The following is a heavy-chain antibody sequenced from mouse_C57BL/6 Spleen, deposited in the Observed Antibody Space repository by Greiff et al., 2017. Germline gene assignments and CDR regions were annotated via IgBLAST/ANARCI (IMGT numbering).Heavy chain of an antibody. V-gene: IGHV2-5*01. CDR2: IWRGGST. D-gene: IGHD3-1*01. J-gene: IGHJ4*01. Sequence: VQRVESGPGLVQPSQSLSITCTVSGFSLTSYGVHWVRQSPGKGLEWLGVIWRGGSTDYNAAFMSRLSITKDNSKSQVFFKMNSLQADDTAIYYCAKRGYGYYAMDYWGQGTSVTVSS. CDR3: AKRGYGYYAMDY. CDR1: GFSLTSYG.